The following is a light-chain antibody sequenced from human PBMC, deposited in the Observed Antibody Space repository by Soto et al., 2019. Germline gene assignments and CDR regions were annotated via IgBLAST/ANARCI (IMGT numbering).Light chain of an antibody. CDR3: MQGLENPMT. CDR2: LGS. CDR1: QSLLQSNGYNY. V-gene: IGKV2-28*01. J-gene: IGKJ3*01. Sequence: DIEMTQSPLSLPVTPGEPASISCRSSQSLLQSNGYNYLDWYLQKPGQSPQLLIYLGSNRASGVPDRFSGSGSGTDFTLKISRVEAEDVGVYYCMQGLENPMTFGPGTKVDIK.